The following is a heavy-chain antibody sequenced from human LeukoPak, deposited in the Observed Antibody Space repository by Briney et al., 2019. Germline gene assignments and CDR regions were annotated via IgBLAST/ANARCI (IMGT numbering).Heavy chain of an antibody. D-gene: IGHD6-19*01. CDR1: GGSISSYY. J-gene: IGHJ4*02. CDR2: IYYSGST. CDR3: ARVDSSGWYVFDY. Sequence: PSETLSLTCTVSGGSISSYYWSWIRQPPGKGLEWIGYIYYSGSTNYNPSLKSRVTISVDTSKNQFSLKLSSVTAADTAVYYCARVDSSGWYVFDYWGQGTLVTVSS. V-gene: IGHV4-59*01.